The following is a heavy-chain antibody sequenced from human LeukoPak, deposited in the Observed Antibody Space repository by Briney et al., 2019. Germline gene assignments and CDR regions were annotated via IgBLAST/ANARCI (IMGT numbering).Heavy chain of an antibody. J-gene: IGHJ5*02. CDR2: IYYSGST. Sequence: PSETLSLTCTVSGGSISSYYWSWIRQPPGKGLEWIGYIYYSGSTNYNPSLKSRVTISVDTSKNQFSLKLSSVTAADTAVYYCARDRYSYGHQESWFDPWGQGTLVTVSS. D-gene: IGHD5-18*01. V-gene: IGHV4-59*01. CDR1: GGSISSYY. CDR3: ARDRYSYGHQESWFDP.